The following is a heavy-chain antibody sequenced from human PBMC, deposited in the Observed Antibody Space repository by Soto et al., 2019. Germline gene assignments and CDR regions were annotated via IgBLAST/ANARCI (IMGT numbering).Heavy chain of an antibody. Sequence: PSETLSLTCSASGSSIPSSSHFWGWVRQPPGKGLEWIGTIYFTGNTYYTPSLKSRLTMSIDTSKNEFSLRLNSVTAADTAVYYCAGQTFTIAAASYGRSNWFDPWGPGTLVTVSS. CDR1: GSSIPSSSHF. CDR2: IYFTGNT. CDR3: AGQTFTIAAASYGRSNWFDP. J-gene: IGHJ5*02. D-gene: IGHD6-25*01. V-gene: IGHV4-39*01.